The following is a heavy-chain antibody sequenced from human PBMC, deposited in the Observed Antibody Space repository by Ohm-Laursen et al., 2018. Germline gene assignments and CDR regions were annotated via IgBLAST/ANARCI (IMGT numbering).Heavy chain of an antibody. D-gene: IGHD6-13*01. Sequence: SETLSLTCTVSGGSISSYYWSWIRQPAGKGLERIGRIYTSGSTNYNPSLKSRVPISVDTAKNQFSLKLSSVTAADTAVYYCARELAAAFPGYFDYWGQGALVAVST. J-gene: IGHJ4*02. CDR1: GGSISSYY. CDR2: IYTSGST. V-gene: IGHV4-4*07. CDR3: ARELAAAFPGYFDY.